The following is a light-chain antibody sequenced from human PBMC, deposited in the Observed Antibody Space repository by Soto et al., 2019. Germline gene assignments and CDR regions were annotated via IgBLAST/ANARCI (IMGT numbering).Light chain of an antibody. V-gene: IGLV2-23*02. CDR3: CSYAGRTTPYV. Sequence: QSALTQPASVSGSPGQSITISCTGTSSDVGSYNLVSWYQHHPGKAPKLMIYEVSERPSGVSNRFSGSKSGNTASLTISGLQAEDEADYYRCSYAGRTTPYVFGTGTKVTVL. CDR2: EVS. J-gene: IGLJ1*01. CDR1: SSDVGSYNL.